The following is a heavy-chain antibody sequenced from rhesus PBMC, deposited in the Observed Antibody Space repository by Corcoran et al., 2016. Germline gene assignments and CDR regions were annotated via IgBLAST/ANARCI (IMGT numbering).Heavy chain of an antibody. CDR2: IYGSSTSP. D-gene: IGHD5-24*01. J-gene: IGHJ4*01. CDR1: GGSISDSYR. CDR3: ARATACTVKVVDY. V-gene: IGHV4S10*01. Sequence: QVQLQESGPGVVKPSETLSLTCAVSGGSISDSYRWSWIRQPPGKGLEWIWYIYGSSTSPNYNPSLKSRVTISKDTSKNPFSLKLSSVTAADTAVYYCARATACTVKVVDYWGQGVLVTVSS.